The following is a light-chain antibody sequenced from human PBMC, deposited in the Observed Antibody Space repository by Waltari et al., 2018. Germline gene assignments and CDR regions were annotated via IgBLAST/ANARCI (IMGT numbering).Light chain of an antibody. CDR1: QSVSRA. V-gene: IGKV3-20*01. CDR3: QHYVRLPAT. CDR2: GAS. J-gene: IGKJ1*01. Sequence: EIVLTQSPGTLSLSPGERATLSCRASQSVSRALAWYQQKPGQAPRFLIYGASSRATGISDRFSGSGSGTDFSLTISRLEPEDFAVYYCQHYVRLPATFGQGTKVEIK.